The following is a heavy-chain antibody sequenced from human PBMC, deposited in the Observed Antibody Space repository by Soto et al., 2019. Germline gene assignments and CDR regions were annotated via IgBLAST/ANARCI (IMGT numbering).Heavy chain of an antibody. CDR3: AGEVGGTGFQY. V-gene: IGHV1-69*12. CDR2: IIPMFGIV. Sequence: QVQLVQSGTEARKPGSSVKVSCETSGGNFNNYGFNWVRQVPGQRLEWMGGIIPMFGIVKVGQIFQPRVAVTADQSTGKVYMELTRLRHEDTAVYYCAGEVGGTGFQYWGQGTLVIVSS. J-gene: IGHJ1*01. D-gene: IGHD2-8*02. CDR1: GGNFNNYG.